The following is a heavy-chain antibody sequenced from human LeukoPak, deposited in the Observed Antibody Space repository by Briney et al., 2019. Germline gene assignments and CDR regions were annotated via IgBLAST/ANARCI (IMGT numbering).Heavy chain of an antibody. J-gene: IGHJ6*02. D-gene: IGHD4-17*01. V-gene: IGHV1-2*02. CDR3: ARESGGYGDYFYYYYGMDV. CDR1: GYTFTGYY. Sequence: ASVKVSCKASGYTFTGYYMHWVRQAPGQGLEWMGWINPNSGGTNYAQKFQGRVTMTRDTSISTAYMELSRLRSDDTAVYYCARESGGYGDYFYYYYGMDVWGQGTTVTVSS. CDR2: INPNSGGT.